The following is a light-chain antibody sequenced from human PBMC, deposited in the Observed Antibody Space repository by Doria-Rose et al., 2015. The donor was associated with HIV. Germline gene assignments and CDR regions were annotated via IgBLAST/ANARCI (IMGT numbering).Light chain of an antibody. J-gene: IGLJ3*02. V-gene: IGLV2-23*01. Sequence: ISCTGTSSDVGSYNLVSWYQQEPGKAPKLMIYEGSKRPSGISNRFSGSKSGNTASLTISGLQAEDEADYYCCSYASSNSWVFGGGTKLTVL. CDR3: CSYASSNSWV. CDR1: SSDVGSYNL. CDR2: EGS.